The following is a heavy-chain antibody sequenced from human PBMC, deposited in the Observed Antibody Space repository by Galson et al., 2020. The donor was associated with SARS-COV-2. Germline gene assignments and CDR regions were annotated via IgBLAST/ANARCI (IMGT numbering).Heavy chain of an antibody. CDR1: GFTFSSYG. D-gene: IGHD6-6*01. J-gene: IGHJ6*02. CDR2: IWYDGSNK. Sequence: GGSLRLSCAASGFTFSSYGMHWVRQAPGKGLEWVAVIWYDGSNKYYADSVKGRFTISRDNSKNTLYLQMNSLRAEDTAVYYCARDQLVPYYYYGMDVWGQGTTVTVSS. CDR3: ARDQLVPYYYYGMDV. V-gene: IGHV3-33*01.